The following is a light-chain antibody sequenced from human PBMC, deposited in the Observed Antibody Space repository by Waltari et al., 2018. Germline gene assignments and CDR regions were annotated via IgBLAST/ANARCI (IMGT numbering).Light chain of an antibody. J-gene: IGLJ3*02. V-gene: IGLV3-25*03. Sequence: SYELTQPPSVSVSPGQTARITCSGDALPKQYAHWYQQKPGQAPVMVIYKDNARPSGIPERFSGSSSGTTVTLTISGVQAEDEADYYCQSADSSGTWVFGGGTNLTVL. CDR1: ALPKQY. CDR3: QSADSSGTWV. CDR2: KDN.